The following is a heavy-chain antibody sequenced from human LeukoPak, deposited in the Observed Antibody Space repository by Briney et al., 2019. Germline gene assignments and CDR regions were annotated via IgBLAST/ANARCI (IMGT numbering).Heavy chain of an antibody. J-gene: IGHJ6*04. CDR2: ISSSGSTI. CDR1: GFTFSSYE. V-gene: IGHV3-48*03. CDR3: AELGITMIGGV. Sequence: GGSLRLSCAASGFTFSSYEMNWVRQAPGKGLEWVAYISSSGSTIYYAYSVKGGFTISRDNAKNSLYLQMTSLRAEDTAVYYCAELGITMIGGVWGKGTTVTISS. D-gene: IGHD3-10*02.